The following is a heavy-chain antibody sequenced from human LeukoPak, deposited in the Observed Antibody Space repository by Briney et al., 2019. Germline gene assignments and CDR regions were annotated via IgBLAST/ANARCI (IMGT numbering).Heavy chain of an antibody. D-gene: IGHD2-2*01. V-gene: IGHV3-74*01. Sequence: GGSLRLSCAASGFTFSSYWMHWDRQAPGKGLVWVSRINSDGSSTSYADSVKGRFTISRDNAKNTLYLQMNSLRAEDTAVYYCARDRAVVPAAALNFMDVWGKGTTVTVSS. J-gene: IGHJ6*04. CDR3: ARDRAVVPAAALNFMDV. CDR1: GFTFSSYW. CDR2: INSDGSST.